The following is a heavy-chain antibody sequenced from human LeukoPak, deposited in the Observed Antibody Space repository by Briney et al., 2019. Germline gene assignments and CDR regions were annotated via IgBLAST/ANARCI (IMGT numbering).Heavy chain of an antibody. CDR3: AKDLERWLQLGYFQH. CDR2: ISGSGRST. V-gene: IGHV3-23*01. CDR1: GFTFSSYA. J-gene: IGHJ1*01. Sequence: GGSLRLSCAASGFTFSSYAMSWVRQAPGKGLEWVSAISGSGRSTYYADSVKGRFTISRDNSKNTLYLQMNSLRAEDTAVYYCAKDLERWLQLGYFQHWGQGTLVTVSS. D-gene: IGHD5-24*01.